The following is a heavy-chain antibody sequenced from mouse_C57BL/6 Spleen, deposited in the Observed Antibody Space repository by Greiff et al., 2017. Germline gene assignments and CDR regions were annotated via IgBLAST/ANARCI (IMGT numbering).Heavy chain of an antibody. D-gene: IGHD1-1*01. CDR2: IRSKSSNYAT. CDR1: GFTFNTYA. V-gene: IGHV10-3*01. Sequence: EVKVMESGGGLVQPKGSLKLSCAASGFTFNTYAMHWVRQAPGKGLEWVARIRSKSSNYATYYADSVKDRFTISRDDSQSMLYLQMNNLKTEDTAMYYCVRDSYYGSSYTTRRYYAMDYWGQGTSVTVSS. CDR3: VRDSYYGSSYTTRRYYAMDY. J-gene: IGHJ4*01.